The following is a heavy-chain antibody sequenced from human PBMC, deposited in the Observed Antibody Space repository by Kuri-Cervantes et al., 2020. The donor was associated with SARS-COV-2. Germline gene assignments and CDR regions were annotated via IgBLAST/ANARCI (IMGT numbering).Heavy chain of an antibody. V-gene: IGHV1-2*02. CDR2: INPNSGGT. CDR1: GYTFTGYY. J-gene: IGHJ4*02. Sequence: ASVKVSCKASGYTFTGYYMHWVRQAPGQGLEWMGWINPNSGGTNYAQKLQGRVTMTTDTSTSTAYMELRSLRSDDTAVYYCARDIGYSNYCNGYWGQGTLVTVSS. CDR3: ARDIGYSNYCNGY. D-gene: IGHD6-13*01.